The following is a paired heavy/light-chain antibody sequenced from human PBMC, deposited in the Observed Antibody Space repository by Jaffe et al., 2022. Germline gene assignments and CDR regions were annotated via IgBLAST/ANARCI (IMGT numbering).Light chain of an antibody. CDR3: QQFNSYLLT. CDR1: QGISSA. J-gene: IGKJ4*01. V-gene: IGKV1-13*02. Sequence: AIQLTQSPSSLSASVGDRVTITCRASQGISSALAWYQQKPGKAPKLLIYDASSLESGVPSRFSGSGSGTDFTLTISSLQPEDFATYYCQQFNSYLLTFGGGTKVEIK. CDR2: DAS.
Heavy chain of an antibody. D-gene: IGHD4-17*01. J-gene: IGHJ3*02. CDR3: AREKRFYPTTVTEGLAFDI. V-gene: IGHV3-11*01. CDR2: ISSSGSTI. Sequence: QVQLVESGGGLVKPGGSLRLSCAASGFTFSDYYMSWIRQAPGKGLEWVSYISSSGSTIYYADSVKGRFTISRDNAKNSLYLQMNSLRAEDTAVYYCAREKRFYPTTVTEGLAFDIWGQGTMVTVSS. CDR1: GFTFSDYY.